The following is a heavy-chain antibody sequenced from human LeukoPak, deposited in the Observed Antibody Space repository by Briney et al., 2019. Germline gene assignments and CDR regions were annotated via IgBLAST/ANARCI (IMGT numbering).Heavy chain of an antibody. CDR3: ARGGRLWAHFDY. D-gene: IGHD5-18*01. J-gene: IGHJ4*02. CDR1: GFTVSSNY. CDR2: IYSGGST. Sequence: GGSLRLSCAASGFTVSSNYMSWVRQAPGKGLEWVSVIYSGGSTYYADSVKGRFTISRDNSKNSLYLQMNSLRGEDTAAYYCARGGRLWAHFDYWGQGTLVTVSS. V-gene: IGHV3-66*01.